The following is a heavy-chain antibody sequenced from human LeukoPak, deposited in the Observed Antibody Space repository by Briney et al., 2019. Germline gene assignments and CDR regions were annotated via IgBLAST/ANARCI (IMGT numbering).Heavy chain of an antibody. J-gene: IGHJ4*02. Sequence: GGSLRLSCAASGFTFRSYWMHWFRQAPGKGLVWVSRINGDGSSTSYADSVKGRFTISSDNAKNTLYLQMNSLRAEDTAVYYCARDAVGYSYGSPDYWGEGTLVTVSS. D-gene: IGHD5-18*01. CDR3: ARDAVGYSYGSPDY. CDR1: GFTFRSYW. V-gene: IGHV3-74*01. CDR2: INGDGSST.